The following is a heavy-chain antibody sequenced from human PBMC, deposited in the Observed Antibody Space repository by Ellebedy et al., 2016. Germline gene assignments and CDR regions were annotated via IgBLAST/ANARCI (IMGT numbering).Heavy chain of an antibody. J-gene: IGHJ4*02. D-gene: IGHD6-13*01. CDR2: IKQDGSER. CDR1: EFTFSSYW. CDR3: VRASSWSNFDY. Sequence: GESLKISXAASEFTFSSYWMTWVRQAPGKGLEWVANIKQDGSERSYVDSVKGRFTISRDNAKNSLYLQMDSLRAEDTAVYYCVRASSWSNFDYWGQGTLVTVSS. V-gene: IGHV3-7*04.